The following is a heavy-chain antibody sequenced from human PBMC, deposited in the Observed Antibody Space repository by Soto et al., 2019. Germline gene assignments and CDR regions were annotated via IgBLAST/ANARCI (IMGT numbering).Heavy chain of an antibody. CDR1: GGTFSSYA. CDR2: IIPIFGTA. V-gene: IGHV1-69*13. CDR3: ARKLDYVDYDSFPRPIYGMDV. J-gene: IGHJ6*02. Sequence: SVKVSCKASGGTFSSYAISWVRQAPGQGLEWMGGIIPIFGTANYAQKFQGRVTITADESTSTAYMELSSLRSEDTAVYYCARKLDYVDYDSFPRPIYGMDVWGQGTTVTVSS. D-gene: IGHD3-3*01.